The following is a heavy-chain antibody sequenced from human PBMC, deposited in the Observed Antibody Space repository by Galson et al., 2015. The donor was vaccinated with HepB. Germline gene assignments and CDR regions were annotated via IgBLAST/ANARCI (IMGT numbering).Heavy chain of an antibody. D-gene: IGHD3-10*01. CDR3: ARIPPLLFGSGKYYFEY. CDR1: GFSLSTRGLS. Sequence: PALVKPTQTLTLTCTFSGFSLSTRGLSVSWIRQPPGKAPEWLARIDWDDDKYYTTSLRTRLTISKDTSKNQVVLTMTNMDPVDTATYYCARIPPLLFGSGKYYFEYWGQGTRSTVSS. V-gene: IGHV2-70*11. J-gene: IGHJ4*02. CDR2: IDWDDDK.